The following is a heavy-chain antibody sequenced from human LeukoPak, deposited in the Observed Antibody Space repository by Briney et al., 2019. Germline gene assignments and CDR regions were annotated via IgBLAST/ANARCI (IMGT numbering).Heavy chain of an antibody. CDR2: IYYSGST. CDR3: ARHAYYDSSGYFDY. Sequence: PSETLSLTCTVSGGSISSYYWSWIRQPPGKGLEWIVYIYYSGSTNYNPSLKSRATISVDTSKNQFSLKLSSVTAADTAVYYCARHAYYDSSGYFDYWGQGTLVTVSS. J-gene: IGHJ4*02. V-gene: IGHV4-59*08. CDR1: GGSISSYY. D-gene: IGHD3-22*01.